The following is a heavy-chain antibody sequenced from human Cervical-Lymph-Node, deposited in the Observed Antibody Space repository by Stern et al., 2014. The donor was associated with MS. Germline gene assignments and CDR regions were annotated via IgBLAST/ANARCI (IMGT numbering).Heavy chain of an antibody. D-gene: IGHD5-24*01. CDR3: TRIGSLSGDGY. Sequence: EVQLVESGGGLVQPGGSLKLSCAASGFTLSGSAMHWVRQASGKGLEWVGRIRSKTNNYATEYAVSVKGRFTISRDDSEHTVYPQMNSLKTEDTAVYYCTRIGSLSGDGYWGQGTLVTVSS. J-gene: IGHJ4*02. CDR2: IRSKTNNYAT. CDR1: GFTLSGSA. V-gene: IGHV3-73*01.